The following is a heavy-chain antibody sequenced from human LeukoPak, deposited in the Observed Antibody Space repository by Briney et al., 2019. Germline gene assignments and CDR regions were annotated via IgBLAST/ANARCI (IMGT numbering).Heavy chain of an antibody. Sequence: GASVKVSCKASGYTFTSYGISWVRQAPGQGLEWMGWISAYNGNTNYAQKLQGRVTMTTDTSTSTAYMELRSLRSDDTAAYYCARGPVGGPPSNDFDYWGQGTLVTVSS. CDR3: ARGPVGGPPSNDFDY. V-gene: IGHV1-18*01. D-gene: IGHD2-15*01. CDR1: GYTFTSYG. CDR2: ISAYNGNT. J-gene: IGHJ4*02.